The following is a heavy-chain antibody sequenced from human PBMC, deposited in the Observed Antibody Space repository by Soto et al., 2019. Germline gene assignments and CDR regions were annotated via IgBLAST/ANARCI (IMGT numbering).Heavy chain of an antibody. CDR3: ARAGYDSNGYYFYAMDV. J-gene: IGHJ6*02. CDR1: GFILSGYD. V-gene: IGHV3-13*05. CDR2: IGTAGDP. Sequence: GGSLRLSCVASGFILSGYDMHWVRQATGEGLEWVSAIGTAGDPYYSGSVKGRFTISRGNAENSVYLQMNSLRAGDTAVYYCARAGYDSNGYYFYAMDVWGPGTTVTVSS. D-gene: IGHD3-22*01.